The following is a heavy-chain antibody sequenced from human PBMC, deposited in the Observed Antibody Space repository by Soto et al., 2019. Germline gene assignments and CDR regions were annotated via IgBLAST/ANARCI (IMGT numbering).Heavy chain of an antibody. D-gene: IGHD6-19*01. Sequence: QLQLQESGPGLVKPSETLSLTCTVSGGSISSSSYYWGWIRQPPGKGLEWIGSIYYSGSTYYNPSLKSRVTISVDTSKTQFSLKLSSVTAADTAVYYCARGGGSGWYHQSWFDPWGQGTLVTVSS. CDR3: ARGGGSGWYHQSWFDP. V-gene: IGHV4-39*01. CDR1: GGSISSSSYY. CDR2: IYYSGST. J-gene: IGHJ5*02.